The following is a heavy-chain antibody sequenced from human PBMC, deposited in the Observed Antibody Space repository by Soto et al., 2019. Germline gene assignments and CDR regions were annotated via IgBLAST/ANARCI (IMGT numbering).Heavy chain of an antibody. CDR1: GFTFSHFW. Sequence: PGGSLRLSCAGSGFTFSHFWMHWVRQAPGKGLVWVARINTDGSVTSHADSVKGRFTISRDNAKSTLYLQMTSLREEDSAIYYCARQAGLEATNYCGRGSLVTGSS. CDR3: ARQAGLEATNY. J-gene: IGHJ4*02. V-gene: IGHV3-74*01. D-gene: IGHD1-1*01. CDR2: INTDGSVT.